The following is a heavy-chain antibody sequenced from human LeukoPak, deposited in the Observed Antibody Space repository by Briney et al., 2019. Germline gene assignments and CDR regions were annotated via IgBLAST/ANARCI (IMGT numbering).Heavy chain of an antibody. J-gene: IGHJ3*02. V-gene: IGHV3-30*18. D-gene: IGHD5-24*01. CDR3: AKFQGGYKVGDAFDM. Sequence: GGSLRLSCAASGFTFSSYGMHWVRQAPGKGLEWVAIISYDGSNKFYADSVKGRFTISRDNSKNTLYLQMNSLTAEDTAVYYCAKFQGGYKVGDAFDMWGQGTMVTVSS. CDR1: GFTFSSYG. CDR2: ISYDGSNK.